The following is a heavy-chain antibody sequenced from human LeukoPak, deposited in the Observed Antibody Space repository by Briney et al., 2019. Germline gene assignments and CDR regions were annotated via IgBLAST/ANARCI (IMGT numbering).Heavy chain of an antibody. D-gene: IGHD3-22*01. Sequence: SGPALVKPTQTLTLTCTFSGFSLSTSGVGVDWIRQPPGKALEWLAVIYWDDDKRYSPSLKSRLTITGDTSNNQVVLTMTNMDPVDTATYYCAQSKSYYGSSGYDFDSWGQGTLVTVSS. J-gene: IGHJ4*02. V-gene: IGHV2-5*02. CDR3: AQSKSYYGSSGYDFDS. CDR2: IYWDDDK. CDR1: GFSLSTSGVG.